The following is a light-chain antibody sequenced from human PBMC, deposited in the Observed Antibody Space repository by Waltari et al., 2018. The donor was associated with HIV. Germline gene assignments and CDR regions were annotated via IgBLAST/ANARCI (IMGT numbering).Light chain of an antibody. V-gene: IGLV1-47*01. CDR3: TSYAGNNLV. CDR2: AND. J-gene: IGLJ2*01. CDR1: SSNIGYNY. Sequence: QSVLTQPPSASGTPGQRVTISCSGNSSNIGYNYVSWYQQLPGAAPKLFIYANDRRPSGVPDRFSGSKSGNTASLTVSGLQVEDEADYYCTSYAGNNLVFGGGTKMTVL.